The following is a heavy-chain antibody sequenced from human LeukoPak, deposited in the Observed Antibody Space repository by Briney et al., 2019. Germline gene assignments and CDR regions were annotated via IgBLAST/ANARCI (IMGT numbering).Heavy chain of an antibody. Sequence: ASVKVSCKVSGYTLTEFSMHWVRQAPGKGLEWMGGFDPGDGETIYAQKFQGRVTMTEDTSTDTAYMELSSLRSEDTAVYYCATVQGGDYCLVYWGQGTLVTVFS. CDR1: GYTLTEFS. CDR2: FDPGDGET. V-gene: IGHV1-24*01. CDR3: ATVQGGDYCLVY. J-gene: IGHJ4*02. D-gene: IGHD4-17*01.